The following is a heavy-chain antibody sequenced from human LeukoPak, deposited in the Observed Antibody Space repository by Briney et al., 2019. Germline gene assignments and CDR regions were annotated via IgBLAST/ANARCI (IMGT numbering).Heavy chain of an antibody. CDR2: INPSGGST. V-gene: IGHV1-46*01. D-gene: IGHD3-10*01. CDR1: GYTFTSYY. CDR3: AKGRSGYYYGSGPLDY. J-gene: IGHJ4*02. Sequence: ASVKVSCKASGYTFTSYYMHWVRQAPGQGLEWMGIINPSGGSTSYAQKFQGRVTMTRDTSTSTVYMELSSLRAEDMALYYCAKGRSGYYYGSGPLDYWGQGTLVTVSS.